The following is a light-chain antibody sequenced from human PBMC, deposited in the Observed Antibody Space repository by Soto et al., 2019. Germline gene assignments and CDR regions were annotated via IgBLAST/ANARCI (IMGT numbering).Light chain of an antibody. CDR1: QSISSW. Sequence: DIQMTQSPSTLSASVGDRVTITCRASQSISSWLAWYHQKPGKAPKLLIYDASSLESGVPSRFSGSGSGTEFTLTISSLQPDDFVTYYCQQYNSYSTFGQGTKVEIK. J-gene: IGKJ1*01. CDR3: QQYNSYST. CDR2: DAS. V-gene: IGKV1-5*01.